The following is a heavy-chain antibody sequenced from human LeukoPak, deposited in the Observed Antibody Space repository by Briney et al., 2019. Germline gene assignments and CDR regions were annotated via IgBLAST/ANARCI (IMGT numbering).Heavy chain of an antibody. CDR3: ARDLAVQQWLVGFDY. Sequence: PGGSLRLSCAASGFAVSSNYMSWVRQAPGKGLEWVSVIYSGGSTYYADSVKGRSTISRDNSKNTLYLQMNSLRAGDTAVYYCARDLAVQQWLVGFDYWGQGTLVTVSS. CDR2: IYSGGST. D-gene: IGHD6-19*01. V-gene: IGHV3-66*01. CDR1: GFAVSSNY. J-gene: IGHJ4*02.